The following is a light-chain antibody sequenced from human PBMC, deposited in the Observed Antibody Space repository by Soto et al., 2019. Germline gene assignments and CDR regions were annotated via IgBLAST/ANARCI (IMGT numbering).Light chain of an antibody. CDR1: QSVTTSY. CDR3: HQYGDSPQT. CDR2: GTS. J-gene: IGKJ1*01. V-gene: IGKV3-20*01. Sequence: IVMTQSPATLSVSPGERATLSCRTSQSVTTSYLAWYQQKPGQAPRLLIYGTSNRATGIPDRFSGSGSAKDFTLTISRLEPEDFAVYYCHQYGDSPQTFGQGTKVEIX.